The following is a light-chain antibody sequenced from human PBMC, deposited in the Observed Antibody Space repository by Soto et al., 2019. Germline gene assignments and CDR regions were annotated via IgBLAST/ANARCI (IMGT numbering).Light chain of an antibody. CDR3: QHYNSYSEA. J-gene: IGKJ1*01. Sequence: DIQMTQSPSTLSGSVGDRGTITCRASQTISSWLAWYQQKPGKAPKLLIYKASTLKSGVPSRFSGSGSGTELTLTISSLQPHDFATYYCQHYNSYSEAFGQRTKVDI. V-gene: IGKV1-5*03. CDR2: KAS. CDR1: QTISSW.